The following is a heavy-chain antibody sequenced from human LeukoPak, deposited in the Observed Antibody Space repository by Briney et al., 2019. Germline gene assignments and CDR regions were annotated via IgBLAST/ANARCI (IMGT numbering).Heavy chain of an antibody. CDR3: ARYSRVGAPDRYYYYYYMDV. V-gene: IGHV3-66*02. Sequence: PGGSLRLSCAASGFTVSSNYMSWVRQAPGKGLEWVSVIYSGGSTYYADSVKGRFTISRDNSKNTLYLQMNSLRAEDTAVYYCARYSRVGAPDRYYYYYYMDVWGKGTTVTVSS. CDR2: IYSGGST. D-gene: IGHD1-26*01. J-gene: IGHJ6*03. CDR1: GFTVSSNY.